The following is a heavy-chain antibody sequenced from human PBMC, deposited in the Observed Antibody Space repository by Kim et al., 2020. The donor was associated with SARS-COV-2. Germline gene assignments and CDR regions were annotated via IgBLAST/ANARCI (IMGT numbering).Heavy chain of an antibody. CDR1: GFTFSTYT. CDR2: IRHDGTNG. CDR3: VRSSGGTTCSFFNY. V-gene: IGHV3-33*01. D-gene: IGHD3-16*01. J-gene: IGHJ4*02. Sequence: GGSLRLSCAASGFTFSTYTMHWVRQAPGKGLEWVAVIRHDGTNGYFADSVKGRFTISRDNSKNTLSLQMNSLRAEDTAVYYCVRSSGGTTCSFFNYWGQG.